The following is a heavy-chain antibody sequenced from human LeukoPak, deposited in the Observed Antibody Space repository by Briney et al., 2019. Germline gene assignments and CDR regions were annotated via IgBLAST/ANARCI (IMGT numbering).Heavy chain of an antibody. D-gene: IGHD3-9*01. CDR2: IYSGGST. CDR1: GFTVSSNY. V-gene: IGHV3-66*01. Sequence: QTGGSLRLSCAASGFTVSSNYMSWVRQAPGKGLEWVSVIYSGGSTYYADSVKGRFTISRDNSKNTLYLQMNSLRAEDTAVYYCARAIPSGFPFDYWGQGTLVTVSS. CDR3: ARAIPSGFPFDY. J-gene: IGHJ4*02.